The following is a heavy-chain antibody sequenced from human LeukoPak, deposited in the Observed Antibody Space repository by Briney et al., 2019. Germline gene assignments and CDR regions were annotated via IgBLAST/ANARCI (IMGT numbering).Heavy chain of an antibody. Sequence: GGSLRLSCAASGFTSSSYGMHWVRQAPGKGLEWVAVISYDGSNKYYADSVKGRFTISRDNSKNTLYLQMNSLRAEDTAVYYCAKDLYSSGWYYFDYWGQGTLVTVSS. CDR3: AKDLYSSGWYYFDY. J-gene: IGHJ4*02. CDR1: GFTSSSYG. V-gene: IGHV3-30*18. CDR2: ISYDGSNK. D-gene: IGHD6-19*01.